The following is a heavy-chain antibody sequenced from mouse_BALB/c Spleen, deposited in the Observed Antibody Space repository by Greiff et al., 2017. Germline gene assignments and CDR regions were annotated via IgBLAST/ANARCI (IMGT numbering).Heavy chain of an antibody. CDR3: ARRDYGSSYLAY. D-gene: IGHD1-1*01. J-gene: IGHJ3*01. Sequence: QVQLKQSGAELVRPGTSVKVSCKASGYAFTNYLIEWVKQRPGQGLEWIGVINPGSGGTNYNEKFKGKATLTADKSSSTAYMQLSSLTSDDSAVYFCARRDYGSSYLAYWGQGTLVTVSA. CDR1: GYAFTNYL. CDR2: INPGSGGT. V-gene: IGHV1-54*01.